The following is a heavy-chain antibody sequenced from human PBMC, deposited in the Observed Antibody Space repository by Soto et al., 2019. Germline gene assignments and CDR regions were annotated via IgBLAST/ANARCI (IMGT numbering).Heavy chain of an antibody. CDR2: ISSSGSTI. CDR3: ARESSSWGDYYYYYSMDV. CDR1: GFTFSSYE. Sequence: PGGSLRLSCAGSGFTFSSYEMHWVRQAPGKGLEWISYISSSGSTIYYADSVKGRFTISRDNARNSLYLQMNSLRAEDTAVYYCARESSSWGDYYYYYSMDVWGQGTTVTVSS. J-gene: IGHJ6*02. D-gene: IGHD6-13*01. V-gene: IGHV3-48*03.